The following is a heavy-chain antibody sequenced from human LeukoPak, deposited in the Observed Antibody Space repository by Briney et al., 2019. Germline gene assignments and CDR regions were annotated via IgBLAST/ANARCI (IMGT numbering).Heavy chain of an antibody. CDR3: AVMHRYYDGSGYWVQ. CDR1: GFTFGSYA. D-gene: IGHD3-22*01. J-gene: IGHJ4*02. CDR2: ISTSGGTT. V-gene: IGHV3-23*01. Sequence: GGSLRLSCAASGFTFGSYAMRWVRQAPGKGLEWVSGISTSGGTTSYAESVKGRFTVSRDNPRNTLYMEMNSLRDEDTAVYYCAVMHRYYDGSGYWVQWGQGTLVTVSS.